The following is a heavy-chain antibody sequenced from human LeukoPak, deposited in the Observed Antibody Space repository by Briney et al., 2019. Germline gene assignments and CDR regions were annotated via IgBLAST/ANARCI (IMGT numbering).Heavy chain of an antibody. J-gene: IGHJ5*02. V-gene: IGHV4-34*01. CDR2: INHSGST. CDR3: ARGRITIFGVVRNWFDP. CDR1: GGSISGYY. Sequence: SETLSLTCTVSGGSISGYYWSWIRQPPGKGLEWIGEINHSGSTNYNPSLKRRVTISVDTSKNQFSLKLSSVTAADTAVYYCARGRITIFGVVRNWFDPWGQGTLVTVSS. D-gene: IGHD3-3*01.